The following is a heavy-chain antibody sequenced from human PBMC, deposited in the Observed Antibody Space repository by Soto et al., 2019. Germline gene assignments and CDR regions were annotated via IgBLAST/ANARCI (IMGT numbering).Heavy chain of an antibody. Sequence: QVQLVQSGAEVKKPESSVKVSCKAPGGTFSTYAISWVRQAPGQGLEWMGGIIPMFGTANYAQRFQDRVTITEEESTNTVYMELSSLRSEETAVYFCAIGIHLWLRRINNGYSGWGQGTLVTVSS. J-gene: IGHJ4*02. CDR2: IIPMFGTA. CDR3: AIGIHLWLRRINNGYSG. CDR1: GGTFSTYA. D-gene: IGHD5-12*01. V-gene: IGHV1-69*12.